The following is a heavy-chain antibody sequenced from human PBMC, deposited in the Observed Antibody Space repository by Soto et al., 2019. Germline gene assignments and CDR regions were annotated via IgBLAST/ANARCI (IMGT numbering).Heavy chain of an antibody. CDR1: GFTFSSYG. Sequence: GGSLRLSCAASGFTFSSYGMHWVRQAPGKGLEWVAVISYDGSNKYYADSVKGRFTISRDNSKNTLYLQMNSLRAEDTAVYYCAKDLHYYDSTNDAFDIWGQGTMVTVS. V-gene: IGHV3-30*18. D-gene: IGHD3-22*01. CDR3: AKDLHYYDSTNDAFDI. CDR2: ISYDGSNK. J-gene: IGHJ3*02.